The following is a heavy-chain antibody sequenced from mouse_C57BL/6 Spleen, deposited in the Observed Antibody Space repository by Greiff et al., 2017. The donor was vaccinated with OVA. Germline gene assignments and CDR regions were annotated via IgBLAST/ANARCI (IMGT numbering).Heavy chain of an antibody. D-gene: IGHD2-4*01. CDR1: GYTFTEYT. CDR2: FYPGSGSI. V-gene: IGHV1-62-2*01. Sequence: VQLQQSGAELVKPGASVKLSCTASGYTFTEYTIPWVKQRSGQGLAWIGWFYPGSGSIKYNEKFKEKATLTADKSSSTVYMELSRLTSEDSAVDFCARHVGDYVLFDYWGQGTTLTVSS. CDR3: ARHVGDYVLFDY. J-gene: IGHJ2*01.